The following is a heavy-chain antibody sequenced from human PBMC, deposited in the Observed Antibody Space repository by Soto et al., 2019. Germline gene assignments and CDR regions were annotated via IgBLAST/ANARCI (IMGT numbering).Heavy chain of an antibody. CDR3: AKDYYDFWSGYLYYYGMDV. CDR1: GFTFSSYG. CDR2: ISYDGSNK. J-gene: IGHJ6*02. Sequence: GGSLRLSCAASGFTFSSYGMHWVRQAPGKGLEWVAVISYDGSNKYYADSVKGRFTISRDNSKNTLYLQMNSLRAEDTAVYYCAKDYYDFWSGYLYYYGMDVWGQGTTVTAP. V-gene: IGHV3-30*18. D-gene: IGHD3-3*01.